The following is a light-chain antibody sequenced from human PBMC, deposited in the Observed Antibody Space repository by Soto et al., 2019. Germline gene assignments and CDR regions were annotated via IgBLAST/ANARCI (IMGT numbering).Light chain of an antibody. CDR1: SSDMGTYDY. CDR2: EVS. J-gene: IGLJ1*01. Sequence: QSPLTQPPSSSGSPGQSVSISCTGTSSDMGTYDYVSWYQHLPDKAPKLIIYEVSTRPSGVPDSFSGSKSGTPASLTVSGLQAEDEGDYYCCSYGGGNNFYVFGTGTKVTVL. CDR3: CSYGGGNNFYV. V-gene: IGLV2-8*01.